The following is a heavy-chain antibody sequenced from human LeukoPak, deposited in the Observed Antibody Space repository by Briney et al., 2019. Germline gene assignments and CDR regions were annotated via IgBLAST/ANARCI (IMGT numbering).Heavy chain of an antibody. CDR1: GYTFTSYG. CDR2: ISAYNGHT. CDR3: ARTEYSRSGEGFDY. D-gene: IGHD6-6*01. J-gene: IGHJ4*02. Sequence: ASVKVSCKASGYTFTSYGITWVRQAPGQGLEWMGWISAYNGHTNYAQKFQGRVTMTRNTSISTAYMELSSLRSEDTAVYYCARTEYSRSGEGFDYWGQGTLVTVSS. V-gene: IGHV1-18*01.